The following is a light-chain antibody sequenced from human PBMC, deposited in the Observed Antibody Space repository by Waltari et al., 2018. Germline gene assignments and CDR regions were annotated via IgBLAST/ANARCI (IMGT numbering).Light chain of an antibody. CDR1: SSDVGGYNF. V-gene: IGLV2-14*01. J-gene: IGLJ1*01. CDR3: SSYTSTSSYV. CDR2: DVT. Sequence: QSALTQPASVSGFPGQSITISCTGTSSDVGGYNFVSWYQQHPGKAPKLIIYDVTERPSGVSHRFSGSKSGNTASLTISGLQAEDEADYYCSSYTSTSSYVFGAETKVTVL.